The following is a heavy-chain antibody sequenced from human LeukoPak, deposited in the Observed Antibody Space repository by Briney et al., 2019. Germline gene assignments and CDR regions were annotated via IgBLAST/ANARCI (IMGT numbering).Heavy chain of an antibody. Sequence: SETLSLTCAVYGGSFSGYYWSWIRQPPGKGLEWIGEINHSGSTNYNPSLKSRVTISVDTSKNQFSLKLSSVTAADTAVYYCARRADIVVVPAAARRPKKYNWFDPWGQGTLVTVSS. V-gene: IGHV4-34*01. CDR2: INHSGST. J-gene: IGHJ5*02. CDR3: ARRADIVVVPAAARRPKKYNWFDP. CDR1: GGSFSGYY. D-gene: IGHD2-2*01.